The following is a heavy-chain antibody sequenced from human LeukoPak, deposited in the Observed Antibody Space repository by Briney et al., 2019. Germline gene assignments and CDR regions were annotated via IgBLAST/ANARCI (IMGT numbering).Heavy chain of an antibody. CDR3: ARGDCSGSICYSPMDV. D-gene: IGHD2-21*01. J-gene: IGHJ6*03. V-gene: IGHV4-39*07. Sequence: SETLSLTCTVYGVSISSSNSYWICIRQPPGKGLEWIVSIYYSANTYYNASLKSRVTISVDTSKNQFSLKVSSVTAADTAVYYCARGDCSGSICYSPMDVWGTGTTVTVSS. CDR2: IYYSANT. CDR1: GVSISSSNSY.